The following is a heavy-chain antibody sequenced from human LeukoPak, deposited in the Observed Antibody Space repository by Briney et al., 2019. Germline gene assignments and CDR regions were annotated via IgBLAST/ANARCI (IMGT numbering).Heavy chain of an antibody. V-gene: IGHV1-69*13. CDR1: GYTFNSYA. D-gene: IGHD6-19*01. CDR2: IIPIFGTA. CDR3: ARDYAPYSSGWSRGNPYNWFDP. Sequence: ASVKVSCKASGYTFNSYAISWVRQAPGQGLEWMGGIIPIFGTANYAQKFQGRVTITADESTSTAYMELSSLRSEDTAVYYCARDYAPYSSGWSRGNPYNWFDPWGQGTLVTVSS. J-gene: IGHJ5*02.